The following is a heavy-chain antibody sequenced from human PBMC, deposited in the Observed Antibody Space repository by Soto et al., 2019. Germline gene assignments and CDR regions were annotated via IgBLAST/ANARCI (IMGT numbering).Heavy chain of an antibody. CDR3: ARRATIYSVYDY. CDR1: GGSISSYY. V-gene: IGHV4-59*01. CDR2: IYYSGST. Sequence: QVQLQESGPGLVKPSETLSLTCTVSGGSISSYYWSWIRQPPGKGLEWIGYIYYSGSTNYNLSLKRRLTISVDASKNQFSLKLSSVTAADTDVYYCARRATIYSVYDYWGQGTLVTVSS. J-gene: IGHJ4*02. D-gene: IGHD1-26*01.